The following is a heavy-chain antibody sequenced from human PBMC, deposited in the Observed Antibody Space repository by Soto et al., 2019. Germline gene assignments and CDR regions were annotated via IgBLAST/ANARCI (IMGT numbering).Heavy chain of an antibody. Sequence: GPEVKKPGASVKVSCKASAYTFTTYGISWVRQAPGQGLEWMGWISGYNGQTNYPQKFRGRVTLTTDTSTSTAYMELRSLRSDDTAMYYCARDNRKELWVEGLNAMDVWGQGTTVTVSS. J-gene: IGHJ6*02. CDR3: ARDNRKELWVEGLNAMDV. CDR2: ISGYNGQT. V-gene: IGHV1-18*04. CDR1: AYTFTTYG. D-gene: IGHD3-10*01.